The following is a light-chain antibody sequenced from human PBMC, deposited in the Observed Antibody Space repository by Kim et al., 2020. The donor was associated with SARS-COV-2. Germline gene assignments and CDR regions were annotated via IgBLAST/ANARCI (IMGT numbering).Light chain of an antibody. CDR3: QQYNRLPL. V-gene: IGKV3-15*01. CDR1: QSVSKN. Sequence: TRPGRASQSVSKNLAWYQQQPGHAPRLLVYFASTRASGVPARFSGSGSGTEFTLTISPLQPEDFAVYYCQQYNRLPLFGGGTKVEI. J-gene: IGKJ4*01. CDR2: FAS.